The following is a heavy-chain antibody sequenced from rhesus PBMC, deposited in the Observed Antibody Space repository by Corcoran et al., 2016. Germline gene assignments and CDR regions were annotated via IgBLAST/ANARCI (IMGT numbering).Heavy chain of an antibody. CDR3: ARDRSLIYGNRENGFDV. CDR1: GFTFSDYY. CDR2: NRKKANGGKA. J-gene: IGHJ5-1*01. Sequence: EVRLVEYGGGLVQPGGSLRLSCAASGFTFSDYYMSWVRQAPGKGPECVGLNRKKANGGKAKYAAAVEGRLTYSRDDSKSIASLKMNGLKTEDMAVYYCARDRSLIYGNRENGFDVWGPGVLVTVSS. D-gene: IGHD4-35*01. V-gene: IGHV3-116*02.